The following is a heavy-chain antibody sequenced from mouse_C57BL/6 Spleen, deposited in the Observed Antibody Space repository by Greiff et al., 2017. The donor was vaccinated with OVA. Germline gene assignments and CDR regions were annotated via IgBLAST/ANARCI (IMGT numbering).Heavy chain of an antibody. D-gene: IGHD1-1*01. J-gene: IGHJ2*01. Sequence: QLQQSGPELVKPGASVKISCKASGYAFSSSWMNWVKQRPGKGLEWIGRIYPGDGDTNYNGKFKGKATLTADKSSSTAYMQLSSLTSEDSAVYFCARYSSTVVFDYWGQGTTLTVSS. CDR2: IYPGDGDT. CDR3: ARYSSTVVFDY. V-gene: IGHV1-82*01. CDR1: GYAFSSSW.